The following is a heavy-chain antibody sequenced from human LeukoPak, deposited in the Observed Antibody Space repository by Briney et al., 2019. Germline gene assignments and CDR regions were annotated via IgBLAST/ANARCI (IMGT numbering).Heavy chain of an antibody. Sequence: PGRSLRLSCAASGFTFDDYVMNWVRQAPGKGLVWVSGISWNSGSIGYADSVKGRFTISRDNAKNSLYLQMNSLRAEDTALYYCIKGGAYHLGDAFDIWGQGTMVTVSS. CDR2: ISWNSGSI. CDR3: IKGGAYHLGDAFDI. CDR1: GFTFDDYV. V-gene: IGHV3-9*01. J-gene: IGHJ3*02. D-gene: IGHD1-14*01.